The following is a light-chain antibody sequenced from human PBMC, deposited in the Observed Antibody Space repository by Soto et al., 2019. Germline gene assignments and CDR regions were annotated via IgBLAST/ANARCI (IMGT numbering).Light chain of an antibody. Sequence: QSPGTRSLSSDDRATLSCRASQSVSISYLALYQHKPDQAPRPLIYGASSRATGIPDRFIGSGAGTDFTLPISRFEPAEFAVYYCRQYCSSPPIPFGQGTRLE. J-gene: IGKJ5*01. CDR1: QSVSISY. V-gene: IGKV3-20*01. CDR3: RQYCSSPPIP. CDR2: GAS.